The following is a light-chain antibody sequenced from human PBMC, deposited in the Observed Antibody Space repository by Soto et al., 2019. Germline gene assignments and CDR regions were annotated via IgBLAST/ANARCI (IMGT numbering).Light chain of an antibody. V-gene: IGKV3-15*01. CDR1: QSVSTN. CDR2: GAS. CDR3: QQYHNWPPYT. Sequence: EIVMTQSPATLSVSPGERATLSCRVSQSVSTNLAWYQQKPGQAPRLLMYGASTRATGIPARFSGSGSGTEFTLTISSLQSEDFAVYYCQQYHNWPPYTFGQVTKLEIK. J-gene: IGKJ2*01.